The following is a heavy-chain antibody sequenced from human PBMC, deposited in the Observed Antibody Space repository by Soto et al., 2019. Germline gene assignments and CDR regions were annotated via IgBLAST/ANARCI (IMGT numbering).Heavy chain of an antibody. V-gene: IGHV3-7*01. CDR3: ARGWGYFDSSGFPYLYAMDV. J-gene: IGHJ6*02. Sequence: GGSLRLSCAASGFTFSTYWMSWVRQAPGKGLEWVADIKEDGSEKYYVDSVEGRFTISRDNAKNSLYLQMTSLRAEDTALYYCARGWGYFDSSGFPYLYAMDVWGQWTTVTVSS. D-gene: IGHD3-22*01. CDR1: GFTFSTYW. CDR2: IKEDGSEK.